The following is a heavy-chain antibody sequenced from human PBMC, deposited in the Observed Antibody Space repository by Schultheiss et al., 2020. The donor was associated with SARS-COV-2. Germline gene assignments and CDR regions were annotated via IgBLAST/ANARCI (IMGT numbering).Heavy chain of an antibody. Sequence: SLKISCAASGFTFSSYAMSWVRQAPGKGLEWVAVISYDGSNKYYADSVKGRFTISRDNSKNTLYLQMNSLKTEDTAVYYCTTQPGIAPAGTYYYYYGMDVWGQGTTVTVSS. CDR3: TTQPGIAPAGTYYYYYGMDV. D-gene: IGHD6-13*01. V-gene: IGHV3-30*04. J-gene: IGHJ6*02. CDR2: ISYDGSNK. CDR1: GFTFSSYA.